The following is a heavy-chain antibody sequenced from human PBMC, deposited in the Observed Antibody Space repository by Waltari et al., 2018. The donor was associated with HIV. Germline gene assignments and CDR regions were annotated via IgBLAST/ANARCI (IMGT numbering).Heavy chain of an antibody. CDR2: ISTYNGNT. CDR3: ARAPPNLDCSGGSCLGY. CDR1: GYTFTSYG. V-gene: IGHV1-18*01. Sequence: QVQLVQSGAEVKKPGASVKVSCKASGYTFTSYGISWVRQAPGQGLEWMGWISTYNGNTNYAQKLQGRVTMTTDTSTSTAYMELRSLRSDDTAVYYCARAPPNLDCSGGSCLGYWGQGTLVTVSS. D-gene: IGHD2-15*01. J-gene: IGHJ4*02.